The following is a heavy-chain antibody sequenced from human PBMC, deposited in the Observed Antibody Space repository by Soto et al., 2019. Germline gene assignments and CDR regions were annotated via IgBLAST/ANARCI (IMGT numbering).Heavy chain of an antibody. D-gene: IGHD2-2*01. CDR3: ARAKDIVVVPAATHYYYYYGMDV. J-gene: IGHJ6*02. V-gene: IGHV1-8*01. Sequence: ASVKVSCTASGYTFTSYDINWVLQATGQGLEWMGWMNPNSGNTGYAQKSQGRVTMTRNTSISTAYMELSSLRSEDTAVYYCARAKDIVVVPAATHYYYYYGMDVWGQGTTVTV. CDR1: GYTFTSYD. CDR2: MNPNSGNT.